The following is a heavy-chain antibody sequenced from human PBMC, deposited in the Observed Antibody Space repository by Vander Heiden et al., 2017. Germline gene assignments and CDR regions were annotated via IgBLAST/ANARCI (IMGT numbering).Heavy chain of an antibody. CDR3: AKVGLYDFWSGYYTGDYYYYGMDV. J-gene: IGHJ6*02. D-gene: IGHD3-3*01. Sequence: EVQLLESGGGLVQPGGSLRLSCAASGFTFSSYAMSWVRQGPGKGLEWVSAISGSGGSTYYADSVKGRFTISRDNSKNTLYLQMNSLRAEDTAVYYCAKVGLYDFWSGYYTGDYYYYGMDVWGQGTTVTVSS. V-gene: IGHV3-23*01. CDR1: GFTFSSYA. CDR2: ISGSGGST.